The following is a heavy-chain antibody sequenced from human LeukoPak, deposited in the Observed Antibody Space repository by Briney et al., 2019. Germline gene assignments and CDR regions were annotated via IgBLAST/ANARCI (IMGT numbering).Heavy chain of an antibody. CDR1: GFTVSSNY. CDR3: ARDNSGSIYY. D-gene: IGHD1-1*01. CDR2: IYSGERT. J-gene: IGHJ4*02. Sequence: GGSLSLSCVASGFTVSSNYMSWVRQAPGKGLEWVSLIYSGERTYYADSVRGRFTISRDNSKNTLYLHMNSLRAEDTGMYYCARDNSGSIYYWGQGTLVTVSS. V-gene: IGHV3-53*01.